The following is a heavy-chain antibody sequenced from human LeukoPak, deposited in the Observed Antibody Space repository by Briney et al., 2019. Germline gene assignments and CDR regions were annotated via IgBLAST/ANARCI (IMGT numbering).Heavy chain of an antibody. CDR2: ICYSGRT. D-gene: IGHD3-10*01. J-gene: IGHJ4*02. CDR3: ARDSGSGSYPVYYFDY. CDR1: RGSICGGDYY. V-gene: IGHV4-30-4*01. Sequence: SQTLSLSRTVSRGSICGGDYYWSSVRQPPGKGLGWNGYICYSGRTNYNPSLKSRLTISIDKSKNHFSLQLSSVTAADAAVYYCARDSGSGSYPVYYFDYWGQGTLVTVSS.